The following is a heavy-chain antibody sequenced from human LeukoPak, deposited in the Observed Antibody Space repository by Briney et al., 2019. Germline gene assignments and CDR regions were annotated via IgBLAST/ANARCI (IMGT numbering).Heavy chain of an antibody. Sequence: PSETLSLTCTVSGGSISSGSYYWSWIRQPAGKGLEWIGRIYTSGSTNYNPSLKSRVTISVDTSKNQFSLKLSSVTAADTAVYYCARDGGCSSTSCSYFDYWGQGTLVTVSS. CDR3: ARDGGCSSTSCSYFDY. D-gene: IGHD2-2*01. CDR1: GGSISSGSYY. J-gene: IGHJ4*02. CDR2: IYTSGST. V-gene: IGHV4-61*02.